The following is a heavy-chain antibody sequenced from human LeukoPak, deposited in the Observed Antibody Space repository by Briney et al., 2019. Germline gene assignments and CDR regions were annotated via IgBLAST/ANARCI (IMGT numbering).Heavy chain of an antibody. CDR2: INPSGGST. Sequence: GASVKVSCKASGYTFTSYYMHWVRQAPGQGLEWMGIINPSGGSTSYAQKFQGRVTMTGDTSTSTVYMELSRLKSEDTAVYYCARGNRIAAACTGGDYLGQGTLVTVSS. D-gene: IGHD6-13*01. V-gene: IGHV1-46*01. J-gene: IGHJ4*02. CDR3: ARGNRIAAACTGGDY. CDR1: GYTFTSYY.